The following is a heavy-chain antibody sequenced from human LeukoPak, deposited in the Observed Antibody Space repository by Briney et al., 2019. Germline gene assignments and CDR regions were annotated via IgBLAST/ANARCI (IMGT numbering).Heavy chain of an antibody. Sequence: SVKVSCKASGGTFSSYAISWVRQAPGQGLEWMGRIIPIFGTANYAQKFQGRVTITTDESTSTAYMELSSLRSEDTAVYYCARESHYDIFTGYYNGFDYWGQGTLVTVSS. CDR3: ARESHYDIFTGYYNGFDY. CDR2: IIPIFGTA. D-gene: IGHD3-9*01. V-gene: IGHV1-69*05. CDR1: GGTFSSYA. J-gene: IGHJ4*02.